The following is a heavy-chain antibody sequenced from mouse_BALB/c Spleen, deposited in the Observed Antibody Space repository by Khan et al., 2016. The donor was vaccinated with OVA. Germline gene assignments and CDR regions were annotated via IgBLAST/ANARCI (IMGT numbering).Heavy chain of an antibody. D-gene: IGHD2-14*01. CDR1: GYTFTTYW. V-gene: IGHV1S81*02. CDR2: INPSNGRT. J-gene: IGHJ4*01. Sequence: QVQLQQSGAELVKPGASVKLSCKASGYTFTTYWIHWVKQRPGQVLEWIGEINPSNGRTNYNEKFKSKATLTVDKSSSTACMQLSSLTSEDAAVYYCARYYRYDGHYYAMDYWGQGTSVTGAS. CDR3: ARYYRYDGHYYAMDY.